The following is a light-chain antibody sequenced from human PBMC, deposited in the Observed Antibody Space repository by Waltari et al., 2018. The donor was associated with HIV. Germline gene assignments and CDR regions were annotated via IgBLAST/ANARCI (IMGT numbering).Light chain of an antibody. J-gene: IGLJ3*02. CDR1: SSNIGAGYD. CDR2: VNV. V-gene: IGLV1-40*01. Sequence: QSVLTQPPSVSGAPGQRVTISCNGSSSNIGAGYDVHWYQHLPGTAPKLLIYVNVNRPSGLPDRCSGSKSGTSASLAITGLQAEDEAEYYCQSYDSSLSGSWVFGGGTKLTVL. CDR3: QSYDSSLSGSWV.